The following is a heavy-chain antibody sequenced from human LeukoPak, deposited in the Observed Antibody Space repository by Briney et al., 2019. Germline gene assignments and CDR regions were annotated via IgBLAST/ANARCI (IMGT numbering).Heavy chain of an antibody. J-gene: IGHJ4*02. Sequence: PGGSLRLSCAASGFTFSDDYMSWLRQAPGKGLGWLSYISGSGSAMYYADAVKGRFTISRDNAKNSLYLQMNSLRVEDTALYYCARQHRYCSPATCSFKHFDLWGQGTLVTVSS. CDR3: ARQHRYCSPATCSFKHFDL. CDR1: GFTFSDDY. CDR2: ISGSGSAM. D-gene: IGHD2-2*01. V-gene: IGHV3-11*04.